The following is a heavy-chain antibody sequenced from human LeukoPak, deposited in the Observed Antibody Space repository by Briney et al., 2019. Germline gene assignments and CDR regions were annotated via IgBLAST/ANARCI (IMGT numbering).Heavy chain of an antibody. CDR3: ARRDIVEVVSASDY. CDR1: GFTFSDYV. Sequence: GESLRLSCAASGFTFSDYVMIWVRQARGKGLEWVSGITASGDRTFYGDCVRGRFTMSRDNSKNTVYVQMNSLRVDDAAVYYSARRDIVEVVSASDYWGQGTLVTVSS. V-gene: IGHV3-23*01. D-gene: IGHD2-15*01. CDR2: ITASGDRT. J-gene: IGHJ4*02.